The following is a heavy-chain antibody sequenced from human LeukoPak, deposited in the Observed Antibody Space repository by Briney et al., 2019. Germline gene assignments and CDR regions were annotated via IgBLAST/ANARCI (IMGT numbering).Heavy chain of an antibody. J-gene: IGHJ4*02. Sequence: SGGSLRLSCAASGFTFSSYWMHWVRQAPGKGLVWVSRINSDGSSTSYADSVKGRFTISRDNAKNTLYLQMNSLRAEDTAVYYSAREGSGSYGYFDYWGQGTLVTVSS. CDR1: GFTFSSYW. CDR3: AREGSGSYGYFDY. V-gene: IGHV3-74*01. D-gene: IGHD1-26*01. CDR2: INSDGSST.